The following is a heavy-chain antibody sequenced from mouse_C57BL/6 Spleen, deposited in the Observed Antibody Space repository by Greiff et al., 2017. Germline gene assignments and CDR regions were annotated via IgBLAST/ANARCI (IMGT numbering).Heavy chain of an antibody. CDR2: INPNNGGT. J-gene: IGHJ1*03. CDR1: GYTFTDYY. CDR3: ARRRGVYGYPSYWYFDV. D-gene: IGHD2-2*01. V-gene: IGHV1-26*01. Sequence: EVQLQQSGPELVKPGASVKISCKASGYTFTDYYMNWVKQSPGKSLEWIGDINPNNGGTSYNQKFKGKATLTVDKSSSTAYMELRSLTSEDSAVYYCARRRGVYGYPSYWYFDVWGTGTTVTVSS.